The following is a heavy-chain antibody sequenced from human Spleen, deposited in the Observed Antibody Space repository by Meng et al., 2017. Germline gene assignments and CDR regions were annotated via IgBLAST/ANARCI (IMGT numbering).Heavy chain of an antibody. J-gene: IGHJ6*02. Sequence: ASFMVFCNATGYTFTSYYMHWLLQAPRQGLEWMGIINPSGGSTSYAQTFQGRVTMTRDTSTSTVYIELSRLRTKDTAVYYCARGLVLSLYGMDVWGQGTTVTVSS. CDR3: ARGLVLSLYGMDV. V-gene: IGHV1-46*01. CDR2: INPSGGST. D-gene: IGHD2-15*01. CDR1: GYTFTSYY.